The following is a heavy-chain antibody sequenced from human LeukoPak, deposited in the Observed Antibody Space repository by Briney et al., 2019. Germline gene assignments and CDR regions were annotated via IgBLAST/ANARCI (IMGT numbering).Heavy chain of an antibody. CDR1: GGTFSSYA. V-gene: IGHV1-69*06. Sequence: SVKVSCKASGGTFSSYAVSWVRQTPGQGLEWLGGIIPVFGTTTYAQKFQDKVTMTADKSTNTAYLQISSLTSDDTAVYYCARCSPGDSSNFYAVLQYWGQGTQVTVSS. CDR2: IIPVFGTT. D-gene: IGHD3-22*01. CDR3: ARCSPGDSSNFYAVLQY. J-gene: IGHJ4*02.